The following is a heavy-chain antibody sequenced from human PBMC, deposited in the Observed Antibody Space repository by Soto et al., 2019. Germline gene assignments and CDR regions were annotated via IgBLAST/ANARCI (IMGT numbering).Heavy chain of an antibody. D-gene: IGHD3-10*01. CDR2: INPDDSST. J-gene: IGHJ3*02. V-gene: IGHV1-46*03. Sequence: ASVKVSCKASGYTFSSYYIHWVRQAPGQGLEWMGVINPDDSSTTYAQKFQGRATMTRDTSPSALFMELSSLRSEDTAVYHCARLSLRGALDIWGQGTMVTVSS. CDR1: GYTFSSYY. CDR3: ARLSLRGALDI.